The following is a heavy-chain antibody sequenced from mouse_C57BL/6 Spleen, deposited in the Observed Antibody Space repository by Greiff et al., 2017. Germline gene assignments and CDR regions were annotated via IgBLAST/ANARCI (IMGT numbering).Heavy chain of an antibody. Sequence: EVQRVESGGGLVKPGGSLKLSCAASGFTFSEYGMHWVRQAPEKGLEWVAYISSGSSTIYYADTVKGRFTISRDNAKNTLFLQMTSLRSEYTAMYYCARGYDGYFTWFAYWGQGTLVTVSA. J-gene: IGHJ3*01. V-gene: IGHV5-17*01. CDR2: ISSGSSTI. CDR3: ARGYDGYFTWFAY. CDR1: GFTFSEYG. D-gene: IGHD2-3*01.